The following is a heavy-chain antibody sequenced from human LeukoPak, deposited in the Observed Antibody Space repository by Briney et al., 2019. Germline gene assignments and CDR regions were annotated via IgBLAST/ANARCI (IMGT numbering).Heavy chain of an antibody. Sequence: ASVKVSCKVSGYTLTELSMHWVRQAPGRGLEWMGGFDPEDGETIYAQKFQGRVTMTEDTSTDTAYMELSSLRSEDTAVYYCATGGPLAREIDCWGQGTLVTVSS. CDR1: GYTLTELS. J-gene: IGHJ4*02. D-gene: IGHD3-16*01. CDR2: FDPEDGET. V-gene: IGHV1-24*01. CDR3: ATGGPLAREIDC.